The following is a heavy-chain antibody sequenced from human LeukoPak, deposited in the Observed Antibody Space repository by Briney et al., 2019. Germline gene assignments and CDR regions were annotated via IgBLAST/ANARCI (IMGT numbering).Heavy chain of an antibody. CDR2: ISYDGSNK. Sequence: QPGGSLRLSCAASGFTFSSYAMHWVRQAPGKGLEWVAVISYDGSNKYYADSVKGRFTISRDNSKNTLYLQMNSLRAEDTAVYYCAGDRATSYFDYWGQGALVTISS. CDR1: GFTFSSYA. D-gene: IGHD1-26*01. CDR3: AGDRATSYFDY. V-gene: IGHV3-30*04. J-gene: IGHJ4*02.